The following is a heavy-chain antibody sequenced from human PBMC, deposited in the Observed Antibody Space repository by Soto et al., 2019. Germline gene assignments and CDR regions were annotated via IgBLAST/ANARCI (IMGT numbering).Heavy chain of an antibody. CDR3: ARDTPETRNGMYV. J-gene: IGHJ6*02. CDR1: GLTVSSNY. CDR2: IYSGGST. D-gene: IGHD2-15*01. V-gene: IGHV3-53*02. Sequence: EVQLVETGGGLIQPGGSLRLSCAASGLTVSSNYMSWVRQAPGKGLERVAVIYSGGSTYYADSVRGRFTLSRDNSKNTLYLQMTSLRAEDTAVYYCARDTPETRNGMYVWGQVTTVTVSS.